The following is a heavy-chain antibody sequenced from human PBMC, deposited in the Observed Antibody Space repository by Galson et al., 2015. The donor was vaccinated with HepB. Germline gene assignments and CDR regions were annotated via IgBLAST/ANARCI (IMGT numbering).Heavy chain of an antibody. V-gene: IGHV5-51*01. D-gene: IGHD2-15*01. J-gene: IGHJ4*01. CDR1: GYTFTNYW. CDR2: IFPGDSKT. Sequence: QSGAEVKKPGESLRISCEGSGYTFTNYWIGWVRQVPGKGLEWMGIIFPGDSKTIYSPPFQGQVLISVDKSISTAYLHWGSLVASDTAIYYCARLSSRVAGPTRVYDFWGHGTQVTVSS. CDR3: ARLSSRVAGPTRVYDF.